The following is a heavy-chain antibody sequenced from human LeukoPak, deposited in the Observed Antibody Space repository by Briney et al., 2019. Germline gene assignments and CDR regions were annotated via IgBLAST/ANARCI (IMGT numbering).Heavy chain of an antibody. D-gene: IGHD3-10*01. CDR1: GGSISSGGYS. CDR2: IYHSGST. V-gene: IGHV4-30-2*01. CDR3: ARRCLRYYYGSGSYYNSTYYYGMDV. Sequence: PSQTLSLTCAVSGGSISSGGYSWSWIRQPPGKGLEWIGYIYHSGSTYYNPSLKSRVTISVDTSKNQFSLKLSSVTAADTAVYYCARRCLRYYYGSGSYYNSTYYYGMDVWGQGTTVTVSS. J-gene: IGHJ6*02.